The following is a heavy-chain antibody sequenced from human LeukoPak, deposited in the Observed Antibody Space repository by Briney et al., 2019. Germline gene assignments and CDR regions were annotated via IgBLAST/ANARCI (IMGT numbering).Heavy chain of an antibody. V-gene: IGHV1-46*01. Sequence: ASVKVSCKASGCTFTSYYLHWVGQAPGQGLEWMGIINPSGGSTSYAQKFQGRVTMTRDTYTSTAYMEQRSLRSDDTAVYYCARGGSSRYYYMDVWGKGTTVTISS. CDR3: ARGGSSRYYYMDV. CDR2: INPSGGST. D-gene: IGHD6-13*01. CDR1: GCTFTSYY. J-gene: IGHJ6*03.